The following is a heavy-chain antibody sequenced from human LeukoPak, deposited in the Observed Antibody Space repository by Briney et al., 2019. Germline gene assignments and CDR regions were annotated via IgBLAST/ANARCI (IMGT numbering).Heavy chain of an antibody. CDR2: MNPNSGNT. D-gene: IGHD3-22*01. CDR3: ARWGRDSSGYYWGLDY. CDR1: GYTFTSYG. Sequence: ASVKVSCKASGYTFTSYGISWVRQATGQGLEWMGWMNPNSGNTGYAQKFQGRVTMTRNTSISTAYMELSSLRSEDTAVYYCARWGRDSSGYYWGLDYWGQGTLVTVSS. V-gene: IGHV1-8*02. J-gene: IGHJ4*02.